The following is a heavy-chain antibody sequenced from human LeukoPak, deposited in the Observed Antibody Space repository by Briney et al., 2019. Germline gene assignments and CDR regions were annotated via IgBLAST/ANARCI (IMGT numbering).Heavy chain of an antibody. J-gene: IGHJ4*02. V-gene: IGHV3-48*03. CDR2: ISSSGSTI. D-gene: IGHD2-15*01. CDR1: GFTFSSYE. CDR3: ARDPYCSGGSCYPL. Sequence: GGSLRLSCAASGFTFSSYEMNWVRQAPGKGLEWVSYISSSGSTIYYADSVKGRFTISRDNAKNSLYLQMNSLRAEDTAVYYCARDPYCSGGSCYPLWGQGTLVTVSS.